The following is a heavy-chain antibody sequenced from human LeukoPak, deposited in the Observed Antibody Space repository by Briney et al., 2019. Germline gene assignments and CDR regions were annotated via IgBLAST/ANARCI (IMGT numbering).Heavy chain of an antibody. D-gene: IGHD3-10*01. Sequence: SETLSLTCTVSGGSISSYYWSWIRQPPGKGLEWIGYIYYSGSTNYNPSLKSRVTISVDTSKNQFSLKLSSVTAADTAVYYYARDQGPYYYGSGSYYYYYYYMDVWGKGTTVTISS. J-gene: IGHJ6*03. CDR1: GGSISSYY. V-gene: IGHV4-59*01. CDR2: IYYSGST. CDR3: ARDQGPYYYGSGSYYYYYYYMDV.